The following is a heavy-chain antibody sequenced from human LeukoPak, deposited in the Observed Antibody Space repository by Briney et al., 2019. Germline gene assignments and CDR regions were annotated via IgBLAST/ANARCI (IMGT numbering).Heavy chain of an antibody. V-gene: IGHV3-21*01. D-gene: IGHD2-2*01. CDR2: ISSSSSYI. CDR1: GFTFSSYS. Sequence: GGSLRLSCAASGFTFSSYSMNWVRQAPGKGLEWVSSISSSSSYIYYADSVKGRFTISRDNAKNSLYLQMNSLRAEGTAVYYCAVVVPAATLDYWGQGTLVTVSS. J-gene: IGHJ4*02. CDR3: AVVVPAATLDY.